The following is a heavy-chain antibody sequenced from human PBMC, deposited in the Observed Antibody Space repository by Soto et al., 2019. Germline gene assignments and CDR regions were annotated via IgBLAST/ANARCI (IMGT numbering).Heavy chain of an antibody. CDR1: GFNVMSYW. D-gene: IGHD2-2*01. V-gene: IGHV3-7*03. CDR3: VKDGGYCSSATCYSPRNHYFDA. Sequence: RLSCAVTGFNVMSYWMSWVRQAPGKGLELVASIKEDGSEIYYLHSVKGRFTISRDNARNSVFLQMNSLRAGDTAVYYCVKDGGYCSSATCYSPRNHYFDAWGQGTLVTVSS. CDR2: IKEDGSEI. J-gene: IGHJ5*02.